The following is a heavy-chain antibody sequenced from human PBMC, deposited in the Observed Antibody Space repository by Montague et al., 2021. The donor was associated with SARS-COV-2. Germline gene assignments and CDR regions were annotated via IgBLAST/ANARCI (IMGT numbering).Heavy chain of an antibody. Sequence: SLRLSCAASGFTFSSYAMHWVRQAPGKGLEYVSGIINNGGTTYYANSVKGRFTISRDNSENTLHLQMGSLRGEDMAVYYCARAPMVRGVSPPQIALDIWGRGTMVTVSS. D-gene: IGHD3-10*01. CDR2: IINNGGTT. J-gene: IGHJ3*02. CDR1: GFTFSSYA. CDR3: ARAPMVRGVSPPQIALDI. V-gene: IGHV3-64*01.